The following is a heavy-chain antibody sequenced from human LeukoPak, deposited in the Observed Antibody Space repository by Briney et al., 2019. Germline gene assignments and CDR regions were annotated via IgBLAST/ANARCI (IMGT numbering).Heavy chain of an antibody. CDR2: INPNSGGT. J-gene: IGHJ4*02. CDR1: GYTFTDYY. Sequence: ASVKVSCKASGYTFTDYYIHWVRQAPGQGLEWMGWINPNSGGTNYAQKLQGRVTLTRDTSISTAYMELRRLRSDDTALYYCAKTQKTSGSFRGGGYWGQGTLVTVSS. CDR3: AKTQKTSGSFRGGGY. V-gene: IGHV1-2*02. D-gene: IGHD6-19*01.